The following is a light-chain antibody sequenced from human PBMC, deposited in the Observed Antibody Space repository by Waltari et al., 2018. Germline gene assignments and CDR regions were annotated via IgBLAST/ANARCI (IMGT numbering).Light chain of an antibody. Sequence: EIMMTQSPATLSVSPGERATLSCRASQSINSKVAWYQQKPGHTPRLLIYGASIRATGISARFSGSGSGTEFTLTIRSLQSEDVALYSCQQYDNWPPVFGQGTRLEIK. V-gene: IGKV3-15*01. CDR1: QSINSK. CDR2: GAS. CDR3: QQYDNWPPV. J-gene: IGKJ5*01.